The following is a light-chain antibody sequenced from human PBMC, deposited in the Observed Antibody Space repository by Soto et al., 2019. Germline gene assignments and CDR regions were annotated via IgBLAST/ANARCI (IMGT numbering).Light chain of an antibody. J-gene: IGKJ3*01. Sequence: EIVLTQSPGTLSLSPGEGATLSCRASQSVSSTYLAWYQQKPGQAPRLLIYGASSRATGIPDRFSGSGSGTDFTLTISRLEPEDFAVYYCLQYGSSPRTFGPGTKVDIK. V-gene: IGKV3-20*01. CDR3: LQYGSSPRT. CDR2: GAS. CDR1: QSVSSTY.